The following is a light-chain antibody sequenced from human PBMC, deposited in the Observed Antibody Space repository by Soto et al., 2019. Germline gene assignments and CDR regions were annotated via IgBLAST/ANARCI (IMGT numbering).Light chain of an antibody. CDR2: EVT. Sequence: QSALTQPPSASGSPGQSVTISCTGTSSDVGGYNYVSWYQQNPGKAPKLMIYEVTKRPSGVPDRFSGSKSDNTASLTVSGLQAEDEADYYCSSYAGSNNFVVFGGGTKVTVL. J-gene: IGLJ2*01. CDR1: SSDVGGYNY. V-gene: IGLV2-8*01. CDR3: SSYAGSNNFVV.